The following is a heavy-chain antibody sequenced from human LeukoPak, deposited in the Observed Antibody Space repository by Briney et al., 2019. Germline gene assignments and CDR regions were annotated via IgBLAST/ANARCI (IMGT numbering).Heavy chain of an antibody. J-gene: IGHJ4*02. CDR3: AKTSGYCSSTSCYKY. V-gene: IGHV3-23*01. CDR1: GFTFSTYT. Sequence: PGGSLRLSCAASGFTFSTYTMHWVRQAPGKGLEWVSTISGDDGNTYYADSVRGRFTISRDNSKSTLYLQISSLRAEDTAVYYCAKTSGYCSSTSCYKYWGQGTLVTVSS. D-gene: IGHD2-2*02. CDR2: ISGDDGNT.